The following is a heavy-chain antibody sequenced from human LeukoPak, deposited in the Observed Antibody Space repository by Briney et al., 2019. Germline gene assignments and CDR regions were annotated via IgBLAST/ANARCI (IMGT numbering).Heavy chain of an antibody. CDR3: ASSLGYCSSTSCYTRYYYYGMDV. Sequence: ASVKVSCKASGGTFSSYAISWVRQAPGQGLEWMGGIIPIFGTANYAQKFQGRVTITADESTSTAYMELSSLRSEDTAVYYCASSLGYCSSTSCYTRYYYYGMDVWGQGTTVTVSS. D-gene: IGHD2-2*02. CDR2: IIPIFGTA. V-gene: IGHV1-69*13. J-gene: IGHJ6*02. CDR1: GGTFSSYA.